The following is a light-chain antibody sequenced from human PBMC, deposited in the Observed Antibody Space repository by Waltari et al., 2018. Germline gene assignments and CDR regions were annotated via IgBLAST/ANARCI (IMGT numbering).Light chain of an antibody. CDR1: QSVGRY. CDR3: QKYVNLPAT. Sequence: EIVLTQSPGTLSLSPGERSTLSCRASQSVGRYLAWYQQKPGQAPRLLIYDASTRATGIRDRLSGSGSGTDFRLTISRLESEDFAVYYCQKYVNLPATFGQGTKVEIK. V-gene: IGKV3-20*01. J-gene: IGKJ1*01. CDR2: DAS.